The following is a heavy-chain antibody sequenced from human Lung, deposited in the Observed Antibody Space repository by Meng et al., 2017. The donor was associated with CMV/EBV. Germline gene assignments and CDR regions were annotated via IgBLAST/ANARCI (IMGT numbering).Heavy chain of an antibody. D-gene: IGHD4-17*01. V-gene: IGHV3-21*01. CDR2: RRSRGNYI. Sequence: KRNWVRQAPGRGLERVSSRRSRGNYIYYADSVKGRFTISRDNDKNSVYLQMNRRRAEDTAVYYCARVVEGPYESGDYGDYDVGYWGQGTLVTVSS. CDR1: K. CDR3: ARVVEGPYESGDYGDYDVGY. J-gene: IGHJ4*02.